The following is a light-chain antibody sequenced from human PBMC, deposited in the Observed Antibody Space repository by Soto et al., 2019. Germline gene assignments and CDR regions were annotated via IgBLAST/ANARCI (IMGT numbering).Light chain of an antibody. V-gene: IGKV3-20*01. CDR1: QGVSSTY. CDR3: QQYAASGGT. Sequence: EIVLTQSPGTLSLSPGERATLSCRASQGVSSTYLAWYQQKPGQAPRLLIYGASIRATGIPDRFSGSGSGTDFTLTISRLEPEDVAVYYCQQYAASGGTFGQGTKLEIK. J-gene: IGKJ2*01. CDR2: GAS.